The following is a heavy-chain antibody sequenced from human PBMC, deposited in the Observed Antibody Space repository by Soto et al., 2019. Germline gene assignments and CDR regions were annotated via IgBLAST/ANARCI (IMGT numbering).Heavy chain of an antibody. Sequence: PSETLSLTCTVSGGSISSSSYYWGWIRQPPGKGLEWIGSIYYSGSTYYNPSLKSRVTISVDTSKNQFSLKLSSVTAADTAVYYCARRSSMITFGGVIFFGGMDVWGQGTTVTVSS. CDR1: GGSISSSSYY. J-gene: IGHJ6*02. D-gene: IGHD3-16*02. CDR2: IYYSGST. CDR3: ARRSSMITFGGVIFFGGMDV. V-gene: IGHV4-39*01.